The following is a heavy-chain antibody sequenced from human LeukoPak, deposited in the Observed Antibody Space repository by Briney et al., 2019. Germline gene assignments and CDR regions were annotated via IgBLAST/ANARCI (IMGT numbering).Heavy chain of an antibody. CDR3: ARWVGATFHLRGWFDP. V-gene: IGHV4-39*07. CDR1: GGSISSSSYY. Sequence: SETLSLTCTVSGGSISSSSYYWGWIRQPPGKGLEWIGSIYYSGSTYYNPSLKSRVTISVDTSKNQFSLKLSSVTAADTAVYYCARWVGATFHLRGWFDPWGQGTLVTVSS. D-gene: IGHD1-26*01. CDR2: IYYSGST. J-gene: IGHJ5*02.